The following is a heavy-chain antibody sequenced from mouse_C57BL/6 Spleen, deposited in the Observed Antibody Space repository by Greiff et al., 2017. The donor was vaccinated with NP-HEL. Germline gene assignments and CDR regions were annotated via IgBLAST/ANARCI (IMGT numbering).Heavy chain of an antibody. J-gene: IGHJ1*03. CDR1: GFTFSDYY. CDR3: ARDGYYGSSWYFDV. D-gene: IGHD1-1*01. CDR2: INYDGSST. V-gene: IGHV5-16*01. Sequence: EVKLVESEGGLVQPGRSMKLSCTASGFTFSDYYMAWVRPVPEKGLEWVANINYDGSSTYYLDSLKSRFIISRDNAKNILYLQMSSLKSEDTATYYCARDGYYGSSWYFDVWGTGTTVTVSS.